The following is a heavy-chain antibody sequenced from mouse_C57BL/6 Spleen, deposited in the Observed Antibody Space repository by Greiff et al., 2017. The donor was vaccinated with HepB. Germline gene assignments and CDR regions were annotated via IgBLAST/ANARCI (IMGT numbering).Heavy chain of an antibody. V-gene: IGHV1-76*01. CDR2: IYPGSGNT. Sequence: QVQLKQSGAELVRPGASVKLSCKASGYTFTDYYINWVKQRPGQGLEWIARIYPGSGNTYYNEKFKGKATLTAEKSSSTAYMQLSSLTSEDSAVYFCGRGGCYGSSYGYFDVWGTGTTVTVSA. J-gene: IGHJ1*03. CDR1: GYTFTDYY. CDR3: GRGGCYGSSYGYFDV. D-gene: IGHD1-1*01.